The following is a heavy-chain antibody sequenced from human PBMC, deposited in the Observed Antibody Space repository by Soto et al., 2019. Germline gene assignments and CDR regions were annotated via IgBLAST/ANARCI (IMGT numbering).Heavy chain of an antibody. CDR3: ARGYCSSTSCYMGPVFDP. Sequence: GGSLRLSCAASGFTFSSYSMNWVRQAPGKGLEWVSYISSSSSTIYYADSVKGRFTISRDNAKNSLYLQMNSLRAEDTAVYYCARGYCSSTSCYMGPVFDPWGQGTLVTVSS. J-gene: IGHJ5*02. D-gene: IGHD2-2*02. CDR1: GFTFSSYS. V-gene: IGHV3-48*01. CDR2: ISSSSSTI.